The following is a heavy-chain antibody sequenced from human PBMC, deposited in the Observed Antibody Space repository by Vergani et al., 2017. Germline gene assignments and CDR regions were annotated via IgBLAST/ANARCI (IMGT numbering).Heavy chain of an antibody. CDR1: GGSISSGSYY. CDR3: ARFLGSLWIGKFYVDY. V-gene: IGHV4-61*02. J-gene: IGHJ4*02. CDR2: IYTSGST. D-gene: IGHD3-10*01. Sequence: QVQLQESGPGLVKPSQTLSLTCTVSGGSISSGSYYWSWIRQPAGKGLEWIGRIYTSGSTNYNPSLKSRVTMSVDTSKNQFSLKVTSVTAADTAVYSCARFLGSLWIGKFYVDYWGQGRLVTVSS.